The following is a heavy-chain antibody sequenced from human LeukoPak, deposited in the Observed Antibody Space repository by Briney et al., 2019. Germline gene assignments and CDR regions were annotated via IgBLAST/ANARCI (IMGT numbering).Heavy chain of an antibody. CDR3: ARDGYCRSTSCYYFDY. CDR1: GFTFDDYG. Sequence: GGSLRLSCAASGFTFDDYGMSWVRQAPGKGLEWVSGINWNGGSTGYADSVKGRFTISRDNAKNSLYLQMNSLRAEDTALYYCARDGYCRSTSCYYFDYWGQGTLVTVSS. V-gene: IGHV3-20*04. J-gene: IGHJ4*02. CDR2: INWNGGST. D-gene: IGHD2-2*03.